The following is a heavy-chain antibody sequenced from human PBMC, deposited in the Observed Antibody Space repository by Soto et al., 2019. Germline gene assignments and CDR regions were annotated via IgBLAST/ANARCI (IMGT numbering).Heavy chain of an antibody. J-gene: IGHJ4*02. CDR1: GYTFTSCG. CDR3: ASLYYYDSSGYYYSR. CDR2: ISAYNGNT. D-gene: IGHD3-22*01. V-gene: IGHV1-18*01. Sequence: GASVKVSCKASGYTFTSCGISWVRQAPGQGLEWMGWISAYNGNTNYAQKLQGRVTMTTDTSTSTAYMELRSLRSDDTSVYYCASLYYYDSSGYYYSRWGQGTLVTVSS.